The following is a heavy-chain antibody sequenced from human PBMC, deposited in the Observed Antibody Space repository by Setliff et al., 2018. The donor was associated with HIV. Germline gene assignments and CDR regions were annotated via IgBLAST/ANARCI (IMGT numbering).Heavy chain of an antibody. CDR2: ISSSSSYI. Sequence: ETLSLSCAASGFTVSSYSMNWVRQAPGKGLEWVSSISSSSSYIYYADSVKGRFTISRDNAKNSLYLQMNSLRAEDTAVYYCARDQGNTIFGVVSRGWFDPWGQGTLVTVSS. CDR3: ARDQGNTIFGVVSRGWFDP. J-gene: IGHJ5*02. CDR1: GFTVSSYS. V-gene: IGHV3-21*01. D-gene: IGHD3-3*01.